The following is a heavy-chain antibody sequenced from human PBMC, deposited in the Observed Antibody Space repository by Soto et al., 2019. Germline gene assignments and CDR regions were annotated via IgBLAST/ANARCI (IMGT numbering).Heavy chain of an antibody. D-gene: IGHD6-13*01. V-gene: IGHV1-2*04. Sequence: ASVKVSCKDSGYTFNGYYMHWVRQAPGQGIEWMEWINPNSGGTNYAQKFQGWVTMTRDTSISTAYMELSTLRSDDTGVYYCARDTHHRSSPPGYGMDVWGQGTTVTVSS. CDR1: GYTFNGYY. J-gene: IGHJ6*02. CDR2: INPNSGGT. CDR3: ARDTHHRSSPPGYGMDV.